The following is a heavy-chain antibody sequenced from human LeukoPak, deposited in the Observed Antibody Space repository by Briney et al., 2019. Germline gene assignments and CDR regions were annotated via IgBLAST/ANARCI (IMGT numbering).Heavy chain of an antibody. Sequence: PGGSLRLSCAASGFTFSSYAMSWVRQAPGKGLEWVSAITGTGGHTYYVASVQGRFTVSRDNSRNTLYSQMSSLRGEDSAIYYCAKVRDTREWYKDAFDVWGQGTRVTVSS. CDR3: AKVRDTREWYKDAFDV. CDR1: GFTFSSYA. V-gene: IGHV3-23*01. D-gene: IGHD3-3*01. J-gene: IGHJ3*01. CDR2: ITGTGGHT.